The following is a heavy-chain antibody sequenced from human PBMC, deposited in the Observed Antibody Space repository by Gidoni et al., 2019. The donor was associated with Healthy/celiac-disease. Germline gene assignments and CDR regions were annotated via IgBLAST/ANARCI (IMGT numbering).Heavy chain of an antibody. D-gene: IGHD2-15*01. Sequence: SISSSSYYWGWIRQPPGKGLEWIGSIYYSGSTYYNPSLKSRVTISVDTSKNQFSLKLSSVTAADTAVYYCARHPWAAATRDTELDYWGQGTLVTVSS. V-gene: IGHV4-39*01. CDR2: IYYSGST. CDR1: SISSSSYY. J-gene: IGHJ4*02. CDR3: ARHPWAAATRDTELDY.